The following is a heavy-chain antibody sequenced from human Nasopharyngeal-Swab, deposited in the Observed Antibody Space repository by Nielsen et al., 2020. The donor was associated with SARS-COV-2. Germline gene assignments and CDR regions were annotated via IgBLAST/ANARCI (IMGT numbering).Heavy chain of an antibody. Sequence: GESLKISCTTSGFTSGDYVINWVRQAPGKGLEWVGFIRTKPYGATTEYAASVKGRFTISRDDSNSIAYLQMNSLKSEDTGVYYCNRGYHMDVWGQGTTVTVSS. CDR2: IRTKPYGATT. D-gene: IGHD6-25*01. CDR3: NRGYHMDV. V-gene: IGHV3-49*04. J-gene: IGHJ6*02. CDR1: GFTSGDYV.